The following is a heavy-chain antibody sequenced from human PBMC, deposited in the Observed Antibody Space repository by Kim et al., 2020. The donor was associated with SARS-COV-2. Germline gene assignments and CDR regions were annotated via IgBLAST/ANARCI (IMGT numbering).Heavy chain of an antibody. J-gene: IGHJ5*02. Sequence: LTSRVTISVDTSKNQFSLKLSSVTAADTAVYYCARLDIVVVPAAPGWFDPWGQGTLVTVSS. V-gene: IGHV4-59*08. D-gene: IGHD2-2*01. CDR3: ARLDIVVVPAAPGWFDP.